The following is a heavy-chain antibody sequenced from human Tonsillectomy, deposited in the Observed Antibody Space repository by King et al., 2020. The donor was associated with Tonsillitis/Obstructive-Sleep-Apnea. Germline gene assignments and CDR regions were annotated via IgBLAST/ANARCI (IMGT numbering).Heavy chain of an antibody. J-gene: IGHJ6*03. V-gene: IGHV3-30*01. CDR1: GFTFSNYA. D-gene: IGHD2-2*02. Sequence: VQLVESGGGVVQPGRSLRLSCAASGFTFSNYAIHWVRQAPGEGLEGVAVIADDGSNKYYADSVKGRFTISRDNSRNTLYLQMNSLRTEDTAVYYCAGGGVPAAIRGNYYYYYMDVWGKGTTVTVSS. CDR2: IADDGSNK. CDR3: AGGGVPAAIRGNYYYYYMDV.